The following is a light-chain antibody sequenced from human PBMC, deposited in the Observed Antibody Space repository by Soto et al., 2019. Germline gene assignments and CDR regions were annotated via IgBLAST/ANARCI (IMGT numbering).Light chain of an antibody. CDR3: QQYNSYFFT. Sequence: DIQMTQSPSTLSASVGDRVNITCRASQSINGWLAWYQQKQGKAPKLLIYRASDLQAGVPSRFSGSGSGTEFTLTISSLQTDDFATYYCQQYNSYFFTFGPGTKVDVK. CDR1: QSINGW. V-gene: IGKV1-5*03. CDR2: RAS. J-gene: IGKJ3*01.